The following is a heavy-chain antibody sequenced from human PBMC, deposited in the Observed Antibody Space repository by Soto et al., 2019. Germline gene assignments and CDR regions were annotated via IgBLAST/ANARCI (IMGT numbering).Heavy chain of an antibody. CDR1: GFTFSSYD. D-gene: IGHD1-7*01. CDR2: IGTAGDT. J-gene: IGHJ2*01. V-gene: IGHV3-13*01. Sequence: EVQLVESGGGLVQPGGSLRLSCAASGFTFSSYDMHWVRQATGKGLEWVSAIGTAGDTYYPGSVTGRFTISRENAKNSLYLQMNSLRAGDTAVYYCARGGFDELGEPWYFDLWGRGTLVTVSS. CDR3: ARGGFDELGEPWYFDL.